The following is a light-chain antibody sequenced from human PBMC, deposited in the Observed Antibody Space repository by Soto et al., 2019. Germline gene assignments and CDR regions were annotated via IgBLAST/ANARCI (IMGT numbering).Light chain of an antibody. CDR1: SSDVGGYNY. CDR3: SSYAGSNNVV. V-gene: IGLV2-8*01. Sequence: HSALTQPPSASGSPGQSVTISCTGTSSDVGGYNYVSWYQQHPGKAPKLMIYEVSKRPSGVPDRFSGSKSGNTASLTVSGLQAEDEADYYCSSYAGSNNVVFGGGTKLTAL. CDR2: EVS. J-gene: IGLJ2*01.